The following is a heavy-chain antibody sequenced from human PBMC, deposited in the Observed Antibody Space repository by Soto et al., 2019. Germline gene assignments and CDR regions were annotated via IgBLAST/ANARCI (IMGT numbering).Heavy chain of an antibody. CDR1: EFTFASYA. J-gene: IGHJ4*02. CDR3: AKGMLGSCSGSRCYSFDY. CDR2: ISGSDSGT. D-gene: IGHD2-15*01. V-gene: IGHV3-23*01. Sequence: EVQLLDSGGGLVQPGGSLRLSCAASEFTFASYAMSWVRHAPGKGLEWVSAISGSDSGTYYADSVKGRFTISRDNSKNTLYLRMNNLIAEDTAVYYCAKGMLGSCSGSRCYSFDYWGRGTPVTVSS.